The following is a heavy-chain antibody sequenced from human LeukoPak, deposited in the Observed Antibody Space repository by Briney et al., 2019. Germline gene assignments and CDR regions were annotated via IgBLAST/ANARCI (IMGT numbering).Heavy chain of an antibody. CDR3: AREGYDFWSGYPNWFDP. CDR1: GGSISSGDYY. CDR2: IYYSGSA. J-gene: IGHJ5*02. Sequence: SQTLSLTCTVSGGSISSGDYYWSWIRQPPGKGLEWIGYIYYSGSAYYNPSLKSRVTISVDTSKNQFSLKLSSVTAADTAVYYCAREGYDFWSGYPNWFDPWGQGTLVTVSS. D-gene: IGHD3-3*01. V-gene: IGHV4-30-4*08.